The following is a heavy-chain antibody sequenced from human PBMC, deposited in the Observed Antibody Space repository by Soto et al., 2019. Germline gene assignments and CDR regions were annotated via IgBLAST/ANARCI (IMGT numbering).Heavy chain of an antibody. CDR2: ISGSGGST. D-gene: IGHD3-16*02. Sequence: PGGSLRLSCAASGFTFSSYTMSWVRQAPGKGLEWVSAISGSGGSTYYADSVKGRFTISRDNSKNTLYLQMNSLRAEDTAVYYCAKDGNPYYDYVWGSYRSPYYFDYWGQGTLVTVSS. CDR3: AKDGNPYYDYVWGSYRSPYYFDY. CDR1: GFTFSSYT. V-gene: IGHV3-23*01. J-gene: IGHJ4*02.